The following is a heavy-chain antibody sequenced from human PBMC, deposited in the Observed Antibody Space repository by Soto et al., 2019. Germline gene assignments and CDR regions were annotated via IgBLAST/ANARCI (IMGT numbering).Heavy chain of an antibody. CDR1: GYSISSGYY. D-gene: IGHD3-22*01. CDR2: IYHSGST. V-gene: IGHV4-38-2*02. Sequence: SETLSLTCAVSGYSISSGYYWGWIRQPPGKGLEWIGSIYHSGSTYYNPSLKSRVTISVDTSKNQFSLKLSSVTAADTAVYYCARDIDYYDSSGEIDYWGQGTLVTVS. CDR3: ARDIDYYDSSGEIDY. J-gene: IGHJ4*02.